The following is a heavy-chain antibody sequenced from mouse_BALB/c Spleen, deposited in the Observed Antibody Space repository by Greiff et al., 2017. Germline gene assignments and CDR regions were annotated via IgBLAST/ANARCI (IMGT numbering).Heavy chain of an antibody. V-gene: IGHV2-9*02. J-gene: IGHJ1*01. CDR3: ARESPLDYGSALWYFDV. CDR2: IWAGGST. D-gene: IGHD1-1*01. CDR1: GFSLTSYG. Sequence: QVQLKQSGPGLVAPSQSLSITCTVSGFSLTSYGVHWVRQPPGKGLEWLGVIWAGGSTNYNSALMSRLSISKDNSKSQVFLKMNSLQTDDTAMYYCARESPLDYGSALWYFDVWGAGTTVTVSS.